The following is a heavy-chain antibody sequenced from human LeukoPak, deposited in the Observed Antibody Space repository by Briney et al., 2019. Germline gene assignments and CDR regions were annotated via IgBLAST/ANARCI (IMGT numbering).Heavy chain of an antibody. V-gene: IGHV4-59*01. D-gene: IGHD1-7*01. CDR3: ARDLGTNNWNYGAFDI. CDR1: GDFINNYY. J-gene: IGHJ3*02. CDR2: AYYSGST. Sequence: SETLSLPCPVSGDFINNYYWNWIRPPPGKGLEWIGYAYYSGSTKYNPSLKSRVTISVDTSKNQFSLKLSSVTAADTAVYYCARDLGTNNWNYGAFDIWGQGTMVTVSS.